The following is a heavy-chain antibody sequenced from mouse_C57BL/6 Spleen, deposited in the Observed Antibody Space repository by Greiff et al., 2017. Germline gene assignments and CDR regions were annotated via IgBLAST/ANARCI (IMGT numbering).Heavy chain of an antibody. V-gene: IGHV5-17*01. CDR1: GFTFSDYG. Sequence: VQRVESGGGLVKPGGSLKLSCAASGFTFSDYGMHWVRQAPEKGLEWVAYISSGSSTIYYADTVKGRFTISRDNAKNTLFLQMTSLRSEDTAMYYCARYYGNYYFDYWGQGTTLTVSS. D-gene: IGHD2-1*01. CDR2: ISSGSSTI. CDR3: ARYYGNYYFDY. J-gene: IGHJ2*01.